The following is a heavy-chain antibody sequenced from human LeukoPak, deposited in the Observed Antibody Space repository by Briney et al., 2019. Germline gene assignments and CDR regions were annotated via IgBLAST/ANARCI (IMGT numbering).Heavy chain of an antibody. Sequence: GGSLRLSCAASGFTFDDYAMHWVRQAPGKGLEWVSLISWDGGSTYYADSVKGRFTISRDNSKNSLYLQMNSLRAEDTAVYYCAKRRGDYELYDIDIWGQGTMVTVSS. J-gene: IGHJ3*02. D-gene: IGHD4-17*01. CDR2: ISWDGGST. CDR3: AKRRGDYELYDIDI. CDR1: GFTFDDYA. V-gene: IGHV3-43D*03.